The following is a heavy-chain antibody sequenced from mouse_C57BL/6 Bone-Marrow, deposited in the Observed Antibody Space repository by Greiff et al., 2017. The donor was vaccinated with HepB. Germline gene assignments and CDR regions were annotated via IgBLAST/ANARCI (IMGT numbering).Heavy chain of an antibody. Sequence: EVQVEESGAGLVKPGGSLKLSCAASGFTFSSYAMSWVRQTPEKSLEWVATISDGGSYTYYPDNVKGRVTISRDNAKNNLYLQMSQLKSEDSAVYYYASDGSRSWLAYWGQGTLVTVSA. CDR1: GFTFSSYA. J-gene: IGHJ3*01. V-gene: IGHV5-4*01. D-gene: IGHD1-1*01. CDR2: ISDGGSYT. CDR3: ASDGSRSWLAY.